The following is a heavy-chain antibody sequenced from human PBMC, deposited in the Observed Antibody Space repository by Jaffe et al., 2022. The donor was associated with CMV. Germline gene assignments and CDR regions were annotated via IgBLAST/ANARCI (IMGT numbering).Heavy chain of an antibody. J-gene: IGHJ4*02. CDR3: AREGVAGDWGRYFDY. D-gene: IGHD7-27*01. CDR1: GFTFSSYG. Sequence: QVQLVESGGGVVQPGRSLRLSCAASGFTFSSYGMHWVRQAPGKGLEWVAVIWYDGSNKYYADSVKGRFTISRDNSKNTLYLQMNSLRAEDTAVYYCAREGVAGDWGRYFDYWGQGTLVTVSS. CDR2: IWYDGSNK. V-gene: IGHV3-33*08.